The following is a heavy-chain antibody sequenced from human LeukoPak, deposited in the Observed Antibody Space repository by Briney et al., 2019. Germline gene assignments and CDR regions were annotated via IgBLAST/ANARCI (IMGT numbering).Heavy chain of an antibody. J-gene: IGHJ3*02. CDR1: GGSINSYY. Sequence: SETLSLTCTVSGGSINSYYWSWIRQPAGKGLEFIGRIYTTGSTNYNPSLKSRVTMSVDMSKNQFSLKLTSVTAADTAIYYCARVRGILAYSAFDIWGQGTKVTVSS. CDR2: IYTTGST. D-gene: IGHD1-26*01. CDR3: ARVRGILAYSAFDI. V-gene: IGHV4-4*07.